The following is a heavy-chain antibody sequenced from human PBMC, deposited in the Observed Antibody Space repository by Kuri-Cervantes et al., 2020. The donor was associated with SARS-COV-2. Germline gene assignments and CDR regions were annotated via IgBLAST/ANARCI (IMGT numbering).Heavy chain of an antibody. V-gene: IGHV3-23*01. CDR2: ISGSGGST. D-gene: IGHD3-3*01. Sequence: GGSLRLSCAASGFTFSSYSMNWVRQAPGKGLEWVSAISGSGGSTYYADSVKGRFTISRDNSKNTLYLQMNSLRAEDTAVYYCAKDLYYDFWSGYGPFGMDVWGQGTTVTVSS. CDR3: AKDLYYDFWSGYGPFGMDV. J-gene: IGHJ6*02. CDR1: GFTFSSYS.